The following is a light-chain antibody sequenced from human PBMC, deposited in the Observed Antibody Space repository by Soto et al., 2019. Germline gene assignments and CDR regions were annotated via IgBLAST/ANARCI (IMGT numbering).Light chain of an antibody. Sequence: DIQMTQSPSSLSASVGDRVTITCRASQGISNNLAWYQQKPGKVPKLLIYGASTLQSGVPARISGSGSGTDFTLTISSLQPDDVAFYYCQKYNSAPWTFGQGTKVEIK. V-gene: IGKV1-27*01. CDR1: QGISNN. CDR3: QKYNSAPWT. CDR2: GAS. J-gene: IGKJ1*01.